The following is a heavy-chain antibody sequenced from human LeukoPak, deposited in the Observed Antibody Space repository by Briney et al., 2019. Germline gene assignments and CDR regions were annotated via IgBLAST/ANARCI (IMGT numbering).Heavy chain of an antibody. J-gene: IGHJ3*02. Sequence: SETLSRTCTVSGGSISSYYWSWIRQPPGKGLEWSGYIYYSGSTNYNPSLKSRVTISVDTSKNQFSLKLSSVTAADTAVYYCARGYYDFWSGYPPDAFDIWGQGTMVTVSS. V-gene: IGHV4-59*01. CDR1: GGSISSYY. CDR3: ARGYYDFWSGYPPDAFDI. CDR2: IYYSGST. D-gene: IGHD3-3*01.